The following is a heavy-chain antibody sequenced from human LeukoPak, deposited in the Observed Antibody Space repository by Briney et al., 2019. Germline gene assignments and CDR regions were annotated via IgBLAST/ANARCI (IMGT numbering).Heavy chain of an antibody. CDR1: GFTFSSYG. CDR2: ISYDGSNK. CDR3: AKVDDISAVFDY. J-gene: IGHJ4*02. Sequence: GRSLRLSCAASGFTFSSYGMHWVRQAPGKGLEWVAVISYDGSNKYYADSVKGRFTISGDNSKNTQYLQMNSLRAEDTAVYYCAKVDDISAVFDYWGQGTLVTVSS. V-gene: IGHV3-30*18. D-gene: IGHD3-9*01.